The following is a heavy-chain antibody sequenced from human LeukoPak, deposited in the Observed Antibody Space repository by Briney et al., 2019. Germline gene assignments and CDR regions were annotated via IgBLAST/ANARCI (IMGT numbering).Heavy chain of an antibody. CDR1: GCTFNMYE. J-gene: IGHJ6*03. CDR2: ITSSASTL. Sequence: GSLRLSCAASGCTFNMYEMRWVRQAPGKGLEWLSYITSSASTLYYADSVKGRFTVSRDNAKNTVYLQMRSLRAEDTAVYYCARGGYGHNMDVWGEGTTVTVSS. V-gene: IGHV3-48*03. CDR3: ARGGYGHNMDV. D-gene: IGHD3-10*01.